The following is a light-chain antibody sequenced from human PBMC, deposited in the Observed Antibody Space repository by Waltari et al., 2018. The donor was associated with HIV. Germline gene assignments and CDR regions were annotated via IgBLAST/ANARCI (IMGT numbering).Light chain of an antibody. CDR3: AAWDDSLNGPV. Sequence: QSVLTQPPSASGTPGQRVTISCSGSSSNIGSNTVNCYQQLPGTAPKLLTSSNNPRPSGVPGRFSGSKSGTSASLSISGLQSEDEADYYCAAWDDSLNGPVFGGGTKLTVL. CDR2: SNN. CDR1: SSNIGSNT. J-gene: IGLJ3*02. V-gene: IGLV1-44*01.